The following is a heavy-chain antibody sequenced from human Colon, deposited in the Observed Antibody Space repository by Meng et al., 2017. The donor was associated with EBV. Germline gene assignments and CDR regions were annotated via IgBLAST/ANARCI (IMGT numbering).Heavy chain of an antibody. CDR2: IYYTGST. V-gene: IGHV4-30-4*01. Sequence: QVRLQVSGPGLVKPSPTMSLTCTVSGGSINSGDYYWSWIRQPPGKGLEWIGYIYYTGSTYYNPSLKSRVTISIDTSKNQLSLMLSSVTAADTAVYYCARRPTGIDYWGQGTLVTVSS. D-gene: IGHD2-8*02. CDR3: ARRPTGIDY. J-gene: IGHJ4*02. CDR1: GGSINSGDYY.